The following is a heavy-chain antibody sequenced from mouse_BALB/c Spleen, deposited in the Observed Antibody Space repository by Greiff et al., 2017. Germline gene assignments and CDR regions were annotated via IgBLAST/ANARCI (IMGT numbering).Heavy chain of an antibody. J-gene: IGHJ4*01. Sequence: EVQLQQSGAELVKPGASVKLSCTASGFNIKDTYMHWVKQRPEQGLEWIGRIDPANGNTKYDPKFQGKATITADTSSNTAYLQLSSLTSEDTAVYYCARFPWLLPTAYYAMDYWGQGTSVTVSS. CDR1: GFNIKDTY. V-gene: IGHV14-3*02. CDR3: ARFPWLLPTAYYAMDY. D-gene: IGHD2-3*01. CDR2: IDPANGNT.